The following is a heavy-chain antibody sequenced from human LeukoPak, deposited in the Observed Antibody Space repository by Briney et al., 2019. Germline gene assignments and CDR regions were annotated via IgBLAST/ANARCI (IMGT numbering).Heavy chain of an antibody. D-gene: IGHD2-15*01. V-gene: IGHV3-53*01. J-gene: IGHJ4*02. CDR2: IYSGGST. CDR3: ARDQTCSGGSCYSVT. CDR1: GFTVSSNY. Sequence: GGSLRLSCAASGFTVSSNYMSWVRQAPGQGLEWVSVIYSGGSTYYADSVKGRFTISRDNSKNTLYLQMNNLRAENTAVYYCARDQTCSGGSCYSVTWGQGTLVTVSS.